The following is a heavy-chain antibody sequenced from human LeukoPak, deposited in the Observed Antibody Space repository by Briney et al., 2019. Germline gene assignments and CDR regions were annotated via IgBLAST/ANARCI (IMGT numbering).Heavy chain of an antibody. V-gene: IGHV3-33*01. Sequence: PGGSLRLSCAASGFTFSSYGMHWVRQAPGKGLEWVAIIWYDGGNKYYADSVKGRFTISKDNSKNTLYLQMNSLRAEDTAVYYCATDQYHLPDYWGQGTLVTVSS. CDR3: ATDQYHLPDY. CDR2: IWYDGGNK. D-gene: IGHD2-2*01. J-gene: IGHJ4*02. CDR1: GFTFSSYG.